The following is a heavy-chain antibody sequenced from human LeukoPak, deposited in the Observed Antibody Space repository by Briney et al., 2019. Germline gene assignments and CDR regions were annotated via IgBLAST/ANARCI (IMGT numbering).Heavy chain of an antibody. D-gene: IGHD4-17*01. J-gene: IGHJ4*02. CDR3: ARVQDYGDYYNDY. Sequence: SETLSLTCTVSGGSISSSSYYWGWIRQPPGKGREWIGSIYYSGSTYYNPSLKSRVTISVDTSKNQFSLKLSSVTAADTAVYYCARVQDYGDYYNDYWGQGTLVTVSS. CDR1: GGSISSSSYY. V-gene: IGHV4-39*01. CDR2: IYYSGST.